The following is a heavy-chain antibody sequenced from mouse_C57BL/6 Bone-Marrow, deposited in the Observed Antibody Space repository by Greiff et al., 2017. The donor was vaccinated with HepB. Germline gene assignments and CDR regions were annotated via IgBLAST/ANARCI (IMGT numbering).Heavy chain of an antibody. J-gene: IGHJ3*01. Sequence: VQLQESGAELARPGASVKLSCKASGYTFTSYGISWVKQRTGQGLEWIGEIYPRSGNTYYNEKFKGKATLTADKSSSTAYMELRSLTSEDSAVYYCATYYSSWFAYWGQGTLVTVSA. V-gene: IGHV1-81*01. CDR2: IYPRSGNT. D-gene: IGHD2-12*01. CDR3: ATYYSSWFAY. CDR1: GYTFTSYG.